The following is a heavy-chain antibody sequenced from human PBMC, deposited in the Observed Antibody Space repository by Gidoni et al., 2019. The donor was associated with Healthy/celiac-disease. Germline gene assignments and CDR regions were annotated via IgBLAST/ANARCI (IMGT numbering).Heavy chain of an antibody. CDR2: IGYDGSNK. CDR1: GLTCSSYG. Sequence: VQLVEPGGGVVQPGRALRISCAASGLTCSSYGMQWVRQAPGKGLEWVAVIGYDGSNKYYADSVKGRFTISRDNSKNTMYLKMSSLRAEDTAVYYCARDMEEALTDPYYFDYWGQGTLVTVSS. V-gene: IGHV3-33*01. D-gene: IGHD1-1*01. J-gene: IGHJ4*02. CDR3: ARDMEEALTDPYYFDY.